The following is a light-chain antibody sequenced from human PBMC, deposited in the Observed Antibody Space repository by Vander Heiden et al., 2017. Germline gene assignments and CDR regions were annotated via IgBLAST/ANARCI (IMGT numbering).Light chain of an antibody. Sequence: SYELTQPPSVSVSPGQTARITCPGDALPKKYAYWYQQKSGQAPVLVIYEDSKRPSGIPERFSGSSSGTMATLTISGAQVEDEADYYCYSTDSSGPWVFGGGTKLTVL. J-gene: IGLJ3*02. CDR2: EDS. CDR1: ALPKKY. CDR3: YSTDSSGPWV. V-gene: IGLV3-10*01.